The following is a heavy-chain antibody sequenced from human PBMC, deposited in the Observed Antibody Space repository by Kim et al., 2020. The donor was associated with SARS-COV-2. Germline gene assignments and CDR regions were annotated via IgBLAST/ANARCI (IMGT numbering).Heavy chain of an antibody. J-gene: IGHJ5*02. D-gene: IGHD3-10*01. CDR3: ARPPYGAGSYHWFDP. V-gene: IGHV3-23*01. Sequence: DTVKGRFTISRDNAKNTLYLQMNSLRAEDTAVDYCARPPYGAGSYHWFDPWGQGTLVTVSS.